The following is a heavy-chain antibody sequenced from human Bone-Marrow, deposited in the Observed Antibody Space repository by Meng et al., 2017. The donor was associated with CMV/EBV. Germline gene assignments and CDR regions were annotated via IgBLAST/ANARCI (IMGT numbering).Heavy chain of an antibody. CDR3: ATGPYSGSYFDY. CDR1: GFTFSSYG. D-gene: IGHD1-26*01. Sequence: GGSLRLSCAASGFTFSSYGMHWVRQAPGKGLEWVAFIRYDGSNKYYADSVKGRFTISRDNSKNTLYLQMNSLRAEDTAVYYCATGPYSGSYFDYWGQGTLVTVSS. J-gene: IGHJ4*02. CDR2: IRYDGSNK. V-gene: IGHV3-30*02.